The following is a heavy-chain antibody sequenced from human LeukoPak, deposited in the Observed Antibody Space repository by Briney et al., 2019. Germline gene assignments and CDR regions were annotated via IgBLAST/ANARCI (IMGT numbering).Heavy chain of an antibody. J-gene: IGHJ4*02. Sequence: GGSLRLSCAASGFTFSDYYMSWIRQAPGKGLEWVGRIKSKTDGGTTDYAAPVKGRFTISRDDSKNTLYLQMNSLKTEDTAVYYCTTERYYYGSGSYFYFDYWGQGTLVTVSS. D-gene: IGHD3-10*01. CDR3: TTERYYYGSGSYFYFDY. CDR2: IKSKTDGGTT. CDR1: GFTFSDYY. V-gene: IGHV3-15*01.